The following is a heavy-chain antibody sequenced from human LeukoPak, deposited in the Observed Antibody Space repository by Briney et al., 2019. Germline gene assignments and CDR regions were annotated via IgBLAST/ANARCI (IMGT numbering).Heavy chain of an antibody. CDR1: GGSISSYY. CDR2: IYYSGST. V-gene: IGHV4-59*01. CDR3: ARGVVVTYAFDI. Sequence: SETLSLTCTVSGGSISSYYWSWIRQPPGKGLEWIGYIYYSGSTNYNPSLKSRVTISVDTSKNQFSLKLSPVTAADTAVYYCARGVVVTYAFDIWGQGTMVTVSS. J-gene: IGHJ3*02. D-gene: IGHD2-15*01.